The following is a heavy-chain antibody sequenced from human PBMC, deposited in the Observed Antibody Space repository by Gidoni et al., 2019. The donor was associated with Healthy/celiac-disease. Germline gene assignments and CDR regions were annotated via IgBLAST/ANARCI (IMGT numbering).Heavy chain of an antibody. V-gene: IGHV5-51*01. J-gene: IGHJ5*02. CDR2: IYPGDSDT. CDR3: ARRPGYYYDSGPSWFDP. Sequence: EVQLVQSGAEVKKPGESLKISCTGSGSSFTSYWIGWVRQMPGKGLEWMGIIYPGDSDTRYSPSFQGQVTISADKSISTAYLQWSSLKASDTAMYYCARRPGYYYDSGPSWFDPWGQGTLVTVSS. D-gene: IGHD3-22*01. CDR1: GSSFTSYW.